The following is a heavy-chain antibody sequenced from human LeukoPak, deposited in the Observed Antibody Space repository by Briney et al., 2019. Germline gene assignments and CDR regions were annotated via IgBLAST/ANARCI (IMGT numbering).Heavy chain of an antibody. D-gene: IGHD3-16*02. CDR3: ARTPRYDHIWGSYRYTGDSAFDI. V-gene: IGHV4-34*01. CDR2: INHSGST. J-gene: IGHJ3*02. Sequence: SETLSLTCAVYGGSFSGYYWSWIRQPPGKGLEWIGEINHSGSTNYNPSLKSRVTVSVDTSKNQFSLKLSSVTAADTAVYYCARTPRYDHIWGSYRYTGDSAFDIWGQGTMVTVSS. CDR1: GGSFSGYY.